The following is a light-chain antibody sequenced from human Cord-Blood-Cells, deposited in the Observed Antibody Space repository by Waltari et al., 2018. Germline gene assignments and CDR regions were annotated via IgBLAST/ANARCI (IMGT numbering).Light chain of an antibody. V-gene: IGKV3-15*01. CDR2: GAS. J-gene: IGKJ2*01. CDR3: QQYNNWPPRT. Sequence: IVMPQSPATLSVSPGERATLSCRASQSVSSNLAWYQQKPGQAPRLLIYGASTRATGIPARFSGSGSGTEFTLTISSLQSEDFAVYYCQQYNNWPPRTFGQGTKLEIK. CDR1: QSVSSN.